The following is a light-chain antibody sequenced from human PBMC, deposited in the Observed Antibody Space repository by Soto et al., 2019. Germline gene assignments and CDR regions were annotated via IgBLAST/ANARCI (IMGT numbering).Light chain of an antibody. Sequence: DIQMTQSPSSLSASVGDRVTITCRASQSISIYLNWYQQKPGKAPKLLIYAASSLQSGVPSRFSASGSGTDFTLTISSLQLEDFATYYCQQGYSIPPTFGGGTKVEIK. CDR3: QQGYSIPPT. V-gene: IGKV1-39*01. CDR1: QSISIY. CDR2: AAS. J-gene: IGKJ4*01.